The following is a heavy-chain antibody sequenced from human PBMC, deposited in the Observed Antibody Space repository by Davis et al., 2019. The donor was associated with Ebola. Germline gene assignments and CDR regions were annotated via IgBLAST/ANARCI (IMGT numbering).Heavy chain of an antibody. D-gene: IGHD1-26*01. Sequence: ASVKVSCKASGYTFTSYAMHWVRQAPGQGLEWMGIINPSGGSTSYAQKFQGRVTITADESTSTAYMELSSLRSEDTAVYYCAKDSGSYYRGGMYYWGQGTLVTVSS. CDR1: GYTFTSYA. V-gene: IGHV1-46*01. CDR2: INPSGGST. CDR3: AKDSGSYYRGGMYY. J-gene: IGHJ4*02.